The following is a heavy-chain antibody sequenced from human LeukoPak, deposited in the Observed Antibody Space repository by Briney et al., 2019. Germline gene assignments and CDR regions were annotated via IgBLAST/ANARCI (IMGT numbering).Heavy chain of an antibody. V-gene: IGHV4-59*01. Sequence: SETLSLTCTVSGGSISSYYWSCIRQPPGKGLEWIGYIYYSGSTNYNPSLKSRVTISVDTSKNQFSLKLSSVTAADTAVYYCARGSRSSGYSISDYWGQGTLVTVSS. D-gene: IGHD3-22*01. CDR1: GGSISSYY. CDR2: IYYSGST. J-gene: IGHJ4*02. CDR3: ARGSRSSGYSISDY.